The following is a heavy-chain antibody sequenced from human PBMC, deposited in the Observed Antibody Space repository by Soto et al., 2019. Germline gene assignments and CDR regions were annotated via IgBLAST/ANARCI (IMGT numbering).Heavy chain of an antibody. D-gene: IGHD1-1*01. CDR3: TTEGTTGTIPFYY. CDR2: IKSKTDGGTT. Sequence: GGSLRLSCAASGSTFSNAWMSWVRQAPGKGLEWVGRIKSKTDGGTTDYAAPVKGRFTISRDDSKNTLYLQMNSLKTEDTAVYYFTTEGTTGTIPFYYWGQGTLVPVSS. CDR1: GSTFSNAW. J-gene: IGHJ4*02. V-gene: IGHV3-15*01.